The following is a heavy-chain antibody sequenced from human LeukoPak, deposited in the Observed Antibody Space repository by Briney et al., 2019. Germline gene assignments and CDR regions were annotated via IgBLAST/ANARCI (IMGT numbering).Heavy chain of an antibody. V-gene: IGHV3-30*04. CDR1: GFTFSSYA. CDR3: ASYTVTPGIP. J-gene: IGHJ4*02. Sequence: GGSLRLSCAASGFTFSSYAMHWVRQAPGKGLEWVAVISYDGSNKYYADSVKGRFTISRDNSKNTLYLQMNSLRAEDTAVYYCASYTVTPGIPWGQGTLVTVCS. CDR2: ISYDGSNK. D-gene: IGHD4-17*01.